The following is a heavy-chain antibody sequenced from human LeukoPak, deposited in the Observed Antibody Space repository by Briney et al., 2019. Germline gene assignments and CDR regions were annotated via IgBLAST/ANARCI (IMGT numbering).Heavy chain of an antibody. CDR1: GGSISGYY. Sequence: PSETLSLTCAVSGGSISGYYWSWIRQPPGKGPQWIGYISSSGTTNYNPSLKSRVTISVDTSKNQFSLKLSSVTAADAAVYYCARDYGGKFDFWGQGTLVTVSS. D-gene: IGHD4-17*01. CDR3: ARDYGGKFDF. V-gene: IGHV4-59*01. J-gene: IGHJ4*02. CDR2: ISSSGTT.